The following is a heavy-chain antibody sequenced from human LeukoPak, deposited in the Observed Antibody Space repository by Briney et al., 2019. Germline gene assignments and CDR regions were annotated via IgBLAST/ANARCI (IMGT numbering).Heavy chain of an antibody. Sequence: SQTLSLTCTVSGGSISSGSYYWSWIRQPAGKGLEWIGRIYTSGSTNYNPSLKSRVTISVDTSKNQFSLKLSSVTAADTAVYYCAREAISYDAFDIWGQGTMVTVPS. J-gene: IGHJ3*02. V-gene: IGHV4-61*02. CDR3: AREAISYDAFDI. D-gene: IGHD3-9*01. CDR2: IYTSGST. CDR1: GGSISSGSYY.